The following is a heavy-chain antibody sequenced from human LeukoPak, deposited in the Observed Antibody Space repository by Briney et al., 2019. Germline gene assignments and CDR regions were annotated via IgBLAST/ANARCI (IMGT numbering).Heavy chain of an antibody. V-gene: IGHV4-30-2*01. Sequence: PSETLSLTCAVSGGSISSGGYSWSWIRQPPGKGLEWIGYIYHSGSTYYNPSLKSRVTISVDRSKNQFSLEVTSVTAADSAVYFCASGPADFGDYVEYYYMDVWGKGTTVTVSS. CDR1: GGSISSGGYS. D-gene: IGHD4-17*01. CDR2: IYHSGST. J-gene: IGHJ6*03. CDR3: ASGPADFGDYVEYYYMDV.